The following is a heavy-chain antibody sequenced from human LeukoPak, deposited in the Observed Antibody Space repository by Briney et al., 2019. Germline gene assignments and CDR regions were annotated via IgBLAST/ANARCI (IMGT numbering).Heavy chain of an antibody. V-gene: IGHV3-53*01. CDR1: GFTVSSNY. CDR2: IYSGGST. Sequence: GGSLRLSCAASGFTVSSNYMSWVRQAPGKGLEWVSVIYSGGSTYYADSVKGRFTISRDNSKNTLYLQMNSLRAEDTAVYYCARGVAGYYNEGHYFDYWGQGTLVTVSS. CDR3: ARGVAGYYNEGHYFDY. J-gene: IGHJ4*02. D-gene: IGHD3-9*01.